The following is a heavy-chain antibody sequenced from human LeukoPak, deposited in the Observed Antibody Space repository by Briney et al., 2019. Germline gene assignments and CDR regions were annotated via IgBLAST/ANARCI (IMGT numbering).Heavy chain of an antibody. CDR1: GFTFSNYR. CDR2: ITSSSSYI. Sequence: GGSLSLSCAASGFTFSNYRMNWVRQAPGKGLEWVSSITSSSSYIYYADSVKGRFTISRDNAKNSLYLQMSSLSADDTAVYYCARDYAVPYAFDIWGQGTMVTVSS. J-gene: IGHJ3*02. V-gene: IGHV3-21*01. CDR3: ARDYAVPYAFDI. D-gene: IGHD6-19*01.